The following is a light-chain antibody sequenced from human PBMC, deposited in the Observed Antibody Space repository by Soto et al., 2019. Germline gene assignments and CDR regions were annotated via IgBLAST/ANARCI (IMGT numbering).Light chain of an antibody. CDR2: SVS. V-gene: IGKV2-24*01. Sequence: DIVMTQTLLSSPVTLGQPASISCRSSQSLLHSDGTTYLSWLQQRPGQPPRLLIYSVSNRLSGVPDRFSGSGAGTDFTLRISRVEAEDVGVYYCMQATQYPPYTFGQGTKLEI. CDR3: MQATQYPPYT. CDR1: QSLLHSDGTTY. J-gene: IGKJ2*01.